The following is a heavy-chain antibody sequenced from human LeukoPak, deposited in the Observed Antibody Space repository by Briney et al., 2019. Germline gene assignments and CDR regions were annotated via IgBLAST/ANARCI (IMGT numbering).Heavy chain of an antibody. CDR1: GFTFSSYA. Sequence: PGGSLRLSCAASGFTFSSYAMSWVRQAPGKGLEWVSSINWDSGYIEYADSVRGRFTISRDNAKNSLYLQMNSLKPGDTALYFCAKEGSVCRNGICRYFDHWGQGTPVTVSS. J-gene: IGHJ4*02. D-gene: IGHD2-8*01. CDR2: INWDSGYI. CDR3: AKEGSVCRNGICRYFDH. V-gene: IGHV3-9*01.